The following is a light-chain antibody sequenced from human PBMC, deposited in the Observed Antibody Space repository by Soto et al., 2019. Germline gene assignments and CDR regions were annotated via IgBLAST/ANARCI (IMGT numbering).Light chain of an antibody. CDR1: QSISSY. Sequence: DIQMTQSPSSLSASVGDRVTIACRASQSISSYLNWYQQKPGKAPKLLIYAASSLQSGVPSRFSGSGSGTDFTITISSLQPEDFATYYCQQSYSTPLTVGPGTRLEIK. CDR2: AAS. V-gene: IGKV1-39*01. J-gene: IGKJ5*01. CDR3: QQSYSTPLT.